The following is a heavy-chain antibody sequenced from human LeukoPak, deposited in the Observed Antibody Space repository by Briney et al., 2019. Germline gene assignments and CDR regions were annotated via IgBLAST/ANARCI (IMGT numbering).Heavy chain of an antibody. V-gene: IGHV3-30*02. CDR1: GFTFSSNG. CDR2: IQNDGTNK. D-gene: IGHD3-16*01. CDR3: ARDWGTSSLYLVN. J-gene: IGHJ4*02. Sequence: PGGSLRLSCAASGFTFSSNGMHWVRQAPGKGLEWVAFIQNDGTNKKYADSVKGRFTISRDNSKNTLYLQMNSLTAEDPAVYYCARDWGTSSLYLVNWGQGTPVTVSS.